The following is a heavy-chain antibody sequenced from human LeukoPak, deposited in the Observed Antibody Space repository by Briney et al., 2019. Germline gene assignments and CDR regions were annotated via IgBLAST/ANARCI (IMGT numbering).Heavy chain of an antibody. Sequence: GGSLRLSCAASGFTFSSYWMSWVRQAPGKGLEWVANIKQDGSEKYYVDSVKGRFTISRDNSKNTLYLQMNSLRAEDTAVYYCARDLNFYYGSGSFYYYYGMDVWGQGTTVTVSS. CDR1: GFTFSSYW. J-gene: IGHJ6*02. CDR2: IKQDGSEK. CDR3: ARDLNFYYGSGSFYYYYGMDV. D-gene: IGHD3-10*01. V-gene: IGHV3-7*01.